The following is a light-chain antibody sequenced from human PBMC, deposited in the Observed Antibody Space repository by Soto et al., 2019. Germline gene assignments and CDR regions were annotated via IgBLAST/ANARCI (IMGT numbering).Light chain of an antibody. Sequence: QSALTQPRSVSGSPGQSVTISCTGTSSDVGGYNYVSWYQHHPGKAPKLIIYDVNKRPSGVPGRFSGSKSANTASLTISGLQAEDEADYYCCAYAGSYTYVFGTGTKVTVL. CDR1: SSDVGGYNY. CDR2: DVN. CDR3: CAYAGSYTYV. V-gene: IGLV2-11*01. J-gene: IGLJ1*01.